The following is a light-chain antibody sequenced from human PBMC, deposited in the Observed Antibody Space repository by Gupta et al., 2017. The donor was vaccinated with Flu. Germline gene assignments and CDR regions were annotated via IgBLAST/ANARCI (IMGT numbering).Light chain of an antibody. J-gene: IGLJ2*01. CDR3: SSYAGSKNLL. CDR2: EVS. CDR1: SSDVGGYNY. Sequence: QSALTQPTSASGSPGQSVTISCTGTSSDVGGYNYVSWYQQHPGKAPKLMIYEVSKRPSGVPDRFSGSKSGNTASLTVSGLQAEDEADYYCSSYAGSKNLLFGGGTKLTVL. V-gene: IGLV2-8*01.